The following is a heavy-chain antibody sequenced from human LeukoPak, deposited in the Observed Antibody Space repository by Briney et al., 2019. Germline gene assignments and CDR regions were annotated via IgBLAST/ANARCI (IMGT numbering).Heavy chain of an antibody. CDR1: GVTPCTYW. Sequence: GGSLSLSCALSGVTPCTYWMSWVRESPGQGVGGGGNIGGDGSDKTPRDSVKGRFSTSRDSAKNSLYLQMNSQTAEDTGVYYCARESTRASPGYWGQGTLVTVSS. J-gene: IGHJ4*02. D-gene: IGHD5/OR15-5a*01. CDR3: ARESTRASPGY. V-gene: IGHV3-7*01. CDR2: IGGDGSDK.